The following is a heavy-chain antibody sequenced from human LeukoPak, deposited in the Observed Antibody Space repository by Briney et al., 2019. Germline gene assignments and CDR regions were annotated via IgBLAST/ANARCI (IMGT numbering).Heavy chain of an antibody. CDR3: AVVGDTAMARHRNFDY. CDR2: FDPEDGET. V-gene: IGHV1-24*01. CDR1: GYTLTELS. Sequence: GASVKVSCKVSGYTLTELSMHWVRQAPGKGLEWMGGFDPEDGETIYAQKFQGRVTMTEDTSTDTAYMELSSLRSDDTAVYYCAVVGDTAMARHRNFDYWGQGTLVTVSS. J-gene: IGHJ4*02. D-gene: IGHD5-18*01.